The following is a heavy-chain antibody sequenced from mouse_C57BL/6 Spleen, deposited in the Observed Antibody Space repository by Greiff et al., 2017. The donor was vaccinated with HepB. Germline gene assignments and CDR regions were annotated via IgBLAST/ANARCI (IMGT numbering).Heavy chain of an antibody. D-gene: IGHD4-1*01. CDR3: TRLELGRPGAY. CDR2: IRNKANNHAT. Sequence: EVQGVESGGGLVQPGGSMKLSCAASGFTFSDAWMDWVRQSPEKGLEWVAEIRNKANNHATYYAESVKGRFTISRDDSKSSVYLQMSSLRAEDTGIYYCTRLELGRPGAYWGQGTLVTVAA. V-gene: IGHV6-6*01. CDR1: GFTFSDAW. J-gene: IGHJ3*01.